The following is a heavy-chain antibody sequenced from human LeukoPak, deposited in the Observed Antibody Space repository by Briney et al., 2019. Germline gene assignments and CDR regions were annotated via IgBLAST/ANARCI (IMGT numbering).Heavy chain of an antibody. J-gene: IGHJ4*02. CDR2: ISTSNGNT. CDR1: GYTFTSYG. CDR3: ARELNYYDSSGHYLTYFDY. V-gene: IGHV1-18*01. Sequence: ASVKVSCKASGYTFTSYGINWVRQAPGQGLEWMGWISTSNGNTKSVQKLQGRVTMTTDTSTSTAYMELRSLRSDDTAVYYCARELNYYDSSGHYLTYFDYWGQGTLVTVSS. D-gene: IGHD3-22*01.